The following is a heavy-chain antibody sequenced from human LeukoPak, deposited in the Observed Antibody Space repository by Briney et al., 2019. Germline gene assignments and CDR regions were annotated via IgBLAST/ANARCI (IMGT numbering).Heavy chain of an antibody. Sequence: ASVKVSCKASGYTFTSYGISWVRQAPGQGLEWMGWISAYNGNTNYAQKLQGRVTMTTDTSTSTAYMELRSLRSDDTAVYYCARDSKWELRWYFDLWGRGTLVTVSS. CDR2: ISAYNGNT. CDR1: GYTFTSYG. V-gene: IGHV1-18*01. J-gene: IGHJ2*01. CDR3: ARDSKWELRWYFDL. D-gene: IGHD1-26*01.